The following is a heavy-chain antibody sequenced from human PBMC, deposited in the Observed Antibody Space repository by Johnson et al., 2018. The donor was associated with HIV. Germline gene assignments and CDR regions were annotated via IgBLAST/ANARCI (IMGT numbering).Heavy chain of an antibody. V-gene: IGHV3-30*18. Sequence: QVQLVESGGGLVQPGGSLRLSCAASGFTFSNAWMSWVRQAPGKGLEWVAVISYDGSNKYYADSVKGRFTISRDNSKNTLYLQMNSLRAEDTAVYYCAKARGIVGATGAFDIWGQGTMVTVSS. CDR3: AKARGIVGATGAFDI. CDR1: GFTFSNAW. CDR2: ISYDGSNK. J-gene: IGHJ3*02. D-gene: IGHD1-26*01.